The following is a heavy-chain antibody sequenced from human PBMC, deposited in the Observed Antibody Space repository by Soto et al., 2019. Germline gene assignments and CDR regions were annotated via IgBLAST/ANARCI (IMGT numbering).Heavy chain of an antibody. Sequence: GESLKISCKGSGYDFTTYWIGWMRQMTGKGLEHMGIIYPGDSDIRYSPSFQGHYSISVDKSINTAYLQWSSLGASDTAMYFCARLQNGGMYATAVWDYWGQGTQVTVSS. CDR3: ARLQNGGMYATAVWDY. CDR1: GYDFTTYW. V-gene: IGHV5-51*01. J-gene: IGHJ4*02. CDR2: IYPGDSDI. D-gene: IGHD3-16*01.